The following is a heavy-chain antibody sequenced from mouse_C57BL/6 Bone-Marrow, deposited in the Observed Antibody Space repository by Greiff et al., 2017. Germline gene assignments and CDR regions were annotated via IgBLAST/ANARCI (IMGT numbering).Heavy chain of an antibody. J-gene: IGHJ3*01. D-gene: IGHD1-1*01. CDR2: IHPNSGST. Sequence: VKLQQPGAELVKPGASVKLSCKASGYTFTSYWMHWVKQRPGQGLEWIGMIHPNSGSTNYNEKFKSKATLTVDKSSSTAYMQLSSLTSEDSAVYYCARNGYYYGSSWFAYWGQGTLVTVSA. V-gene: IGHV1-64*01. CDR1: GYTFTSYW. CDR3: ARNGYYYGSSWFAY.